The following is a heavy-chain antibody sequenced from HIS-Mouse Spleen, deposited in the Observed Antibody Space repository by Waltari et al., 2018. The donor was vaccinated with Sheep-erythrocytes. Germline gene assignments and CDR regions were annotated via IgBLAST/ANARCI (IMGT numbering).Heavy chain of an antibody. V-gene: IGHV4-59*08. CDR3: ARLELGQFDY. Sequence: QVQLQESGPGLVKPSETLSLTCTVSGGSISSYYWSWIRQPPGKGLEWIGYIYYSGSTYYNPSLKSRVTISVDTSKNQFSLKLSSVTAADTAVYYCARLELGQFDYWGQGTLVTVSS. CDR2: IYYSGST. D-gene: IGHD1-26*01. CDR1: GGSISSYY. J-gene: IGHJ4*02.